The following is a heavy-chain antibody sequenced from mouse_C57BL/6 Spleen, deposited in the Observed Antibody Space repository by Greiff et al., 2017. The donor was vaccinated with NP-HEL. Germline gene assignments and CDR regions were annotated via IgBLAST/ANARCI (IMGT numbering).Heavy chain of an antibody. CDR3: ARLESYDGYYEDAMDY. J-gene: IGHJ4*01. Sequence: QVQLKQPGAELVKPGASVKLSCKASGYTFTSYWMHWVKQRPGQGLEWIGMIHPNSGSTNYNEKFKSKATLTVDKSSSTAYMQLSSLTSEDSAVYYCARLESYDGYYEDAMDYWGQGTSVTVSS. CDR1: GYTFTSYW. V-gene: IGHV1-64*01. CDR2: IHPNSGST. D-gene: IGHD2-3*01.